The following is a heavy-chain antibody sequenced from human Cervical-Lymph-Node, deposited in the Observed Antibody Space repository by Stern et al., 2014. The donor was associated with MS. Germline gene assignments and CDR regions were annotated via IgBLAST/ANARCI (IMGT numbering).Heavy chain of an antibody. Sequence: QVQLQESGPGLVKPSETLSLTCTVSGGSISSSSYYWGWIRQPPGKGLEWIGSIYYSGSPYYNPSLKSRFTISVDTSKNHFSLKLSSVTAADTAVYYCARHHSSSWYFDYWGQGTLVTVSS. D-gene: IGHD6-13*01. CDR3: ARHHSSSWYFDY. CDR2: IYYSGSP. J-gene: IGHJ4*02. CDR1: GGSISSSSYY. V-gene: IGHV4-39*01.